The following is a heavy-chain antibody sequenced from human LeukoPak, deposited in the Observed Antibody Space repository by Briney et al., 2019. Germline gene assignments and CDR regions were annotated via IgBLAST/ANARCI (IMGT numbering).Heavy chain of an antibody. J-gene: IGHJ4*02. CDR3: ARGGYTNSLGKFDY. V-gene: IGHV5-51*01. CDR1: GYSFTSYW. CDR2: AYPGDSNI. Sequence: GESLKISCKGSGYSFTSYWIGWVRQMPGKGLEWMGIAYPGDSNIRYSPSFQGQVTISADKSISTAFLQWSSLKASGTAMYYCARGGYTNSLGKFDYWGQGTLVTVSS. D-gene: IGHD2-2*02.